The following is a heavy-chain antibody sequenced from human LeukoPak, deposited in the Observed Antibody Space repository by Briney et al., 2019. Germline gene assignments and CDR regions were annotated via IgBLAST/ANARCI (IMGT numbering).Heavy chain of an antibody. V-gene: IGHV4-38-2*01. CDR2: IYHSGST. J-gene: IGHJ4*02. D-gene: IGHD3-22*01. Sequence: PSETLSLTCAVSGYSICSVYYWGWTRQPPGKGLEWIGSIYHSGSTYYNPHLKSRVTISVDTSKNQFSLKLSSVTAADTAMYYCARRGFDSNPFDYWGQGTLVTVSS. CDR3: ARRGFDSNPFDY. CDR1: GYSICSVYY.